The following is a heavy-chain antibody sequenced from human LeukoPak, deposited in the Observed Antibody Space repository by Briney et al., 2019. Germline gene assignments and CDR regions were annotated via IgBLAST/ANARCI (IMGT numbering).Heavy chain of an antibody. V-gene: IGHV3-23*01. CDR1: GFTFNSYA. Sequence: GGSLRLSCVASGFTFNSYAMYWVRQAPGKGLEWISGIFGSGGSAHYADSVKGRFTISRDNSKNTVYLQLDSLRVEDTAVYYCAKDRGGIWFGELLGYFDYWGQGTLVTVSS. D-gene: IGHD3-10*01. CDR3: AKDRGGIWFGELLGYFDY. J-gene: IGHJ4*02. CDR2: IFGSGGSA.